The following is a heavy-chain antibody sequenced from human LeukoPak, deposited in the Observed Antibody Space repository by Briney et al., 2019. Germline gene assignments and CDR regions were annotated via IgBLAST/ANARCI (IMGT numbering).Heavy chain of an antibody. CDR3: AISDGMVVGAFDI. CDR2: INPNSGGT. Sequence: ASVKVSCKASVYTFTDYYMHWVRQAPGQGLEWMGWINPNSGGTDYAQKFQGRVTMTRDTSISTAYMELSRLRSDHTALYYFAISDGMVVGAFDIWGQGTLVTVSS. J-gene: IGHJ3*02. V-gene: IGHV1-2*02. D-gene: IGHD1-26*01. CDR1: VYTFTDYY.